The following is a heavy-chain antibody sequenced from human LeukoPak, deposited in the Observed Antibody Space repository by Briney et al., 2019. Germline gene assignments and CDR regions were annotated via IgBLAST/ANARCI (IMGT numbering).Heavy chain of an antibody. V-gene: IGHV3-7*01. CDR3: ARVGAVAGTSYFDQ. Sequence: VASVKVSCKASGGTFSSCAISWVRQAPGKGLEWVANIKQDGSEKYCVDSLKGRFTIFRDNAESSLYLQMNSLRAEDTAVYYCARVGAVAGTSYFDQWGQGTLVTVSS. J-gene: IGHJ4*02. CDR2: IKQDGSEK. CDR1: GGTFSSCA. D-gene: IGHD6-19*01.